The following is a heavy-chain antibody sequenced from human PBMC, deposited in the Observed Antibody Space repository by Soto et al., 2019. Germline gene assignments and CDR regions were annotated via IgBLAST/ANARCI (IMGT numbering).Heavy chain of an antibody. CDR2: ISFDGISE. D-gene: IGHD3-10*01. J-gene: IGHJ4*02. V-gene: IGHV3-30*01. CDR1: GFTFSTYA. Sequence: GGSLRLSCVVSGFTFSTYAMYWVRQAPGKGLEWVALISFDGISEYYADSVKGRFTISRDNSKDTLYLQMNSLRAEDTAVFYCPRSVRGVVNTGIDYWGPGTMVTV. CDR3: PRSVRGVVNTGIDY.